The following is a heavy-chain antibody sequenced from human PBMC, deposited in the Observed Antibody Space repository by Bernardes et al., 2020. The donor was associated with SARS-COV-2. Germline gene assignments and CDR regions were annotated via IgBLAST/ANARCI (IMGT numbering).Heavy chain of an antibody. CDR3: ARHVRGNIRAGYDSSGSNWFDP. V-gene: IGHV4-39*01. J-gene: IGHJ5*02. CDR2: IYYSGST. D-gene: IGHD3-22*01. CDR1: GGSISSSSYY. Sequence: SETLSLTCTVSGGSISSSSYYWGWIRQPPGKGLEWIGSIYYSGSTYYNPSLKSRVTISVDTSKNQFSLKLSSVTAADTAVYYCARHVRGNIRAGYDSSGSNWFDPWGQGTLVTVSS.